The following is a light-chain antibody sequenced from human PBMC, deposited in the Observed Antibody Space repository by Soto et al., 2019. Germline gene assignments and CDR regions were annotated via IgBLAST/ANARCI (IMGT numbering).Light chain of an antibody. CDR1: NIDSHL. J-gene: IGLJ3*02. CDR2: DVD. Sequence: QSALTQPASVSGSPGQSITISCTGTNIDSHLVSWYQQHPGKGPKLLIFDVDKRPSGVSNRFSGSKSGNTASLTISGLQAEDEADYHYSSFAGSSKWVFGGGTKLTVL. CDR3: SSFAGSSKWV. V-gene: IGLV2-23*02.